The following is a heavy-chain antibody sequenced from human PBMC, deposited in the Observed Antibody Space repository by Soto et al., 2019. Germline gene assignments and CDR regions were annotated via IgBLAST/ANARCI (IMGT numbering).Heavy chain of an antibody. Sequence: QVQLVQSGTEVKKPGSSVKVSCKTSGGSLSTNPISWVRQAPGQGLEWMGGTGSGTGPGNHAQKFQGRLTVTADKSTGTVYMELINLSSEDTAVYYCARRDSGGFFRFFDSWGQGTLVTVSS. D-gene: IGHD2-15*01. J-gene: IGHJ4*02. CDR3: ARRDSGGFFRFFDS. V-gene: IGHV1-69*06. CDR2: TGSGTGPG. CDR1: GGSLSTNP.